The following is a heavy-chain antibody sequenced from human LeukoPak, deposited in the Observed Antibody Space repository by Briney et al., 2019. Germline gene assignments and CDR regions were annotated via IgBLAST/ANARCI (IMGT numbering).Heavy chain of an antibody. CDR2: INHSGST. J-gene: IGHJ4*02. D-gene: IGHD2-15*01. CDR3: ARRFRYCSGGSCYPKFDY. CDR1: GGSFSGYY. V-gene: IGHV4-34*01. Sequence: SETLSLTCAVYGGSFSGYYWSWIRQPPGKGLEWIGEINHSGSTNYNPSLKSRVTISVDTSKNQFSLKLSSVTAADTAVYYCARRFRYCSGGSCYPKFDYWGQGTLVTVSS.